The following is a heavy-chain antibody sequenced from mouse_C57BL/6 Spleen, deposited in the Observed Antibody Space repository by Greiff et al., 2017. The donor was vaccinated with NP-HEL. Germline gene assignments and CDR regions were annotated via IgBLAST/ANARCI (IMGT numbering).Heavy chain of an antibody. Sequence: QMQLKQPGAELVKPGASVKLSCKASGYTFTSYWMHWVKQRPGQGLEWIGMIHPNSGSTNYNEKFKSKATLTVDKSSSTAYMQLSSLTSEDSAVYYCARTGTGIDYWGQGTTLTVSS. D-gene: IGHD4-1*01. V-gene: IGHV1-64*01. J-gene: IGHJ2*01. CDR1: GYTFTSYW. CDR3: ARTGTGIDY. CDR2: IHPNSGST.